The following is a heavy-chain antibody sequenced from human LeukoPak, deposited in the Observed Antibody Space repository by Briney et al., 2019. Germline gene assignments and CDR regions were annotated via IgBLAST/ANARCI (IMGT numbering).Heavy chain of an antibody. CDR1: GGSISSGDYY. V-gene: IGHV4-30-4*01. CDR2: IYYSGST. Sequence: SETLSLTCTVSGGSISSGDYYWSWIRQPPGKGLEWIGYIYYSGSTYYNPSLKSRVTISVDTSKNQFSLKLSSVTAADTAVYYCARAGSGYDLSDPFDYWGQGTLVTVSS. CDR3: ARAGSGYDLSDPFDY. D-gene: IGHD5-12*01. J-gene: IGHJ4*02.